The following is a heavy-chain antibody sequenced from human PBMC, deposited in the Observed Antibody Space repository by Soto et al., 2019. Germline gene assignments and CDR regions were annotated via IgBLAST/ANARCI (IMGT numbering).Heavy chain of an antibody. Sequence: SETLSLTCAVYGGSFSGYYWSWIRQPPGKGLEWIGEINHSGSTNYNPSLKSRVTISVDTSKNQFSLKLSSVTAADTAVYYCARPNWGSGWFDPWGQGTLVTVSS. CDR3: ARPNWGSGWFDP. CDR2: INHSGST. V-gene: IGHV4-34*01. J-gene: IGHJ5*02. D-gene: IGHD7-27*01. CDR1: GGSFSGYY.